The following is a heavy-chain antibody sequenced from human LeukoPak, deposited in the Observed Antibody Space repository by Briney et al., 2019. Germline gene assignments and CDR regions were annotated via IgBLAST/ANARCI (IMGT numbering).Heavy chain of an antibody. J-gene: IGHJ4*02. D-gene: IGHD2-15*01. CDR2: INHSGTT. V-gene: IGHV4-34*01. CDR1: GVSLSGYF. Sequence: PSETLSLTCGVSGVSLSGYFWTWIRQPPGKGLEWIGEINHSGTTNYNPSLKSRVTISVDTSKNQFSLRVNSVTAADTAVYYCARDIRTSRDCSGGSCYFDYWGQGTLVTVSS. CDR3: ARDIRTSRDCSGGSCYFDY.